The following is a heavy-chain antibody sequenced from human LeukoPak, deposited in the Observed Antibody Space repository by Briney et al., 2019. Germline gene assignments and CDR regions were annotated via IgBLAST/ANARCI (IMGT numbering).Heavy chain of an antibody. Sequence: SLRFSCAGSGFIFNNYAMHWVRQAPGKGLEWVSGISWNSGSIGYADSVKGRFTISRDNAKNSLYLQMNSLRAEDTALYYCAKGGEGSGWTYFDYWGQGTLVTVSS. V-gene: IGHV3-9*01. D-gene: IGHD6-19*01. CDR2: ISWNSGSI. J-gene: IGHJ4*02. CDR3: AKGGEGSGWTYFDY. CDR1: GFIFNNYA.